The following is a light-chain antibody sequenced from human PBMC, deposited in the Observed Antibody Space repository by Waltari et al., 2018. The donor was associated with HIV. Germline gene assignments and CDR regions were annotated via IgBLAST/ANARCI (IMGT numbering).Light chain of an antibody. V-gene: IGLV2-14*01. CDR2: EVS. Sequence: QSALTQPASVSGSPGQSITISCTGTSSDVGGYNYVSLYQQHPGKAPKLMIYEVSNRPSGVSNRFAGSKSGNTASLTISGRQAEDEADYYCSSYASSSTPYVFGTGTKVTVL. J-gene: IGLJ1*01. CDR3: SSYASSSTPYV. CDR1: SSDVGGYNY.